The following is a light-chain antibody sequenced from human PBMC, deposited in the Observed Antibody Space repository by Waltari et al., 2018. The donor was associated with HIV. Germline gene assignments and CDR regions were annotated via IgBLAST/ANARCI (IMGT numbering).Light chain of an antibody. CDR3: QQRNSWPVT. CDR2: DTS. Sequence: EVVLTQSPAALSVSAGDRANLSCRASQNIHTYLAWYQQKPGQAPSLLIFDTSNRATDIPARFSGNGSGTDFYLTINNLEPEDSAIYYCQQRNSWPVTFGQGTRLEI. CDR1: QNIHTY. J-gene: IGKJ5*01. V-gene: IGKV3-11*01.